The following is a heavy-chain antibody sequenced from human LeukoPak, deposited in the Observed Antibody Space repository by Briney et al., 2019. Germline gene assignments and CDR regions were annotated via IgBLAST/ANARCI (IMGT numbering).Heavy chain of an antibody. CDR1: GGSISSYY. D-gene: IGHD4-23*01. CDR3: ARDHPDYGGNVFDY. Sequence: SETLSLTCTVSGGSISSYYWSWIRQPPGKRLEWIGYIYYSGSTNYNPSLKSRVTISVDTSKNQFSLKLSSVTAADTAVYYCARDHPDYGGNVFDYWGRGTLVTVSS. J-gene: IGHJ4*02. V-gene: IGHV4-59*01. CDR2: IYYSGST.